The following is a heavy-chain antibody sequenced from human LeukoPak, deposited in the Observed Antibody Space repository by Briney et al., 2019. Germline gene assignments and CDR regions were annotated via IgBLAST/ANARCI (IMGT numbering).Heavy chain of an antibody. CDR2: INHSGST. J-gene: IGHJ6*03. CDR1: GGSISSYY. D-gene: IGHD3-10*01. V-gene: IGHV4-34*01. Sequence: SETLSLTCTVSGGSISSYYWSWIRQPPGKGLEWIGEINHSGSTNYNPSLKSRVTISVDTSKNQFSLKLSSVTAADTAVYYCARAVVRGGYYYYYMDVWGKGTTVTVSS. CDR3: ARAVVRGGYYYYYMDV.